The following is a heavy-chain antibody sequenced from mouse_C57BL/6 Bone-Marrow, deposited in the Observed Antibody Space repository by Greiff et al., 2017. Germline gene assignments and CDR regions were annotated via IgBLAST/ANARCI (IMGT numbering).Heavy chain of an antibody. D-gene: IGHD2-3*01. V-gene: IGHV1-64*01. J-gene: IGHJ2*01. CDR2: IHPNSGST. CDR1: GYTFTSYW. Sequence: QVQLQQPGAELVKPGASVKLSCKASGYTFTSYWLHWVKQRPGQGLEWIGMIHPNSGSTNYNEKFKSKATLTVDKSSSTAYMQLSSLTSADSAVYYCARYNGYYQYYFDYWGQGTTLTVSS. CDR3: ARYNGYYQYYFDY.